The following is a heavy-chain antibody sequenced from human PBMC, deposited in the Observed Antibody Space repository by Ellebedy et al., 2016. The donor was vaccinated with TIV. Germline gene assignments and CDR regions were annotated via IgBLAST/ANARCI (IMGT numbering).Heavy chain of an antibody. Sequence: SGPTLVKPTETLTLTCTVSGFSLSNLIMGVSWFRQPPGKALEWLAHIFPNDKESYTTSLKRRLTISKDTAKSQVVLTMSNMDPVDAGTYYCARTLRYCGGDCSFLFDFWGQGTLVAVSS. CDR3: ARTLRYCGGDCSFLFDF. J-gene: IGHJ4*02. D-gene: IGHD2-21*02. CDR2: IFPNDKE. V-gene: IGHV2-26*01. CDR1: GFSLSNLIMG.